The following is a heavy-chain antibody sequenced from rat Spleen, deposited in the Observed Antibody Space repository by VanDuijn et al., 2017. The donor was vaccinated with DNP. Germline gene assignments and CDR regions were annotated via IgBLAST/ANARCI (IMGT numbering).Heavy chain of an antibody. J-gene: IGHJ4*01. Sequence: QVQLKESGPGMVQPSQTLSLTCTVSGFSLTDYSVHWVRQPPGKVLEWIAAISGGGTTYFNSAVQSRLSISRDTSKSQVFLKMNSLQPEDTGTYYCARHHTLGAMDAWGQGTSVTVSS. CDR3: ARHHTLGAMDA. CDR1: GFSLTDYS. V-gene: IGHV2-6*01. CDR2: ISGGGTT. D-gene: IGHD1-7*01.